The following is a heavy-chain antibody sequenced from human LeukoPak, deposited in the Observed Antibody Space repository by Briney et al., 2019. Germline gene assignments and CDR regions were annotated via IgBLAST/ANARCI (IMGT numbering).Heavy chain of an antibody. CDR3: ATGTYRDRFYS. D-gene: IGHD3-16*02. Sequence: GGSLRLSCAASGFSFSNNWMFWVRQAPGKGLEWVATMNQDGRERFYVDSVKGRFTISRDNTKNSLYLQMNSLRAEDTAMYFCATGTYRDRFYSWGQGTLVTVSS. CDR1: GFSFSNNW. V-gene: IGHV3-7*01. CDR2: MNQDGRER. J-gene: IGHJ4*02.